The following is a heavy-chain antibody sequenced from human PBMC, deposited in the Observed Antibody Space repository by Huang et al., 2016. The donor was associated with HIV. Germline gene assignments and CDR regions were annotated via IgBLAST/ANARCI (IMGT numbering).Heavy chain of an antibody. J-gene: IGHJ6*03. Sequence: QVQLQQWGAGLLRPSETLSLTCAVYGGSFSGYYGTWIRQPPGKGLEWIGEINHSGGTNYNPALKSRVTISVDTSRNQFSLTLASVTAADTAVYYCARGQGGYYYYYMDVWGKGTTVTVSS. V-gene: IGHV4-34*01. CDR2: INHSGGT. CDR3: ARGQGGYYYYYMDV. CDR1: GGSFSGYY.